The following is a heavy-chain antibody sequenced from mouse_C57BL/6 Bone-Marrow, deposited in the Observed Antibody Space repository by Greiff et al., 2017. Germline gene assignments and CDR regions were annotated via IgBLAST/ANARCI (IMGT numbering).Heavy chain of an antibody. CDR1: GYTFTSYW. Sequence: QVQLQQPGTELVKPGASVKLSCKASGYTFTSYWMHWVKQRPGQGLEWIGNINPSNGGTNYNEKFKSKATLTVDTSSSTAYMQRSSLTSEDSAVYYCARGDYSRGYFDVWGTGTTVTVSS. CDR2: INPSNGGT. CDR3: ARGDYSRGYFDV. V-gene: IGHV1-53*01. D-gene: IGHD1-1*01. J-gene: IGHJ1*03.